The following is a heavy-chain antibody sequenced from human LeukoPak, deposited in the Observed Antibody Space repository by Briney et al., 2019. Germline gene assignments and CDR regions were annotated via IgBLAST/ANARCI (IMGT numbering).Heavy chain of an antibody. V-gene: IGHV3-7*01. D-gene: IGHD6-13*01. CDR3: ARAGRPGTVDH. J-gene: IGHJ4*02. CDR1: GFTFSSFA. Sequence: GGSLRLSYAASGFTFSSFAMSWVRQAPGKGLEWVANINEDGSERYYVDSVQGRFTISRDNAKNSLYLQVNSLRAEDTAVYYCARAGRPGTVDHWGQGSLVTVSS. CDR2: INEDGSER.